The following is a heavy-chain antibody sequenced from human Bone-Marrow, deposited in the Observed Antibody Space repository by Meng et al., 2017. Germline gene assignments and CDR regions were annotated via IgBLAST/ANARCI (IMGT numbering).Heavy chain of an antibody. Sequence: QVELGESGGGGVQPGGSLRCSCAGSGFTFSSYGMHWVRQAPGKGLEWVAVIWYDGSNKYYADSVKGRFTISRDNSKNTLYLQMNSLRAEDTAVYYCARHSGTRQRGWFDPWGQGTLVTVSS. CDR3: ARHSGTRQRGWFDP. D-gene: IGHD1-26*01. CDR2: IWYDGSNK. V-gene: IGHV3-33*01. CDR1: GFTFSSYG. J-gene: IGHJ5*02.